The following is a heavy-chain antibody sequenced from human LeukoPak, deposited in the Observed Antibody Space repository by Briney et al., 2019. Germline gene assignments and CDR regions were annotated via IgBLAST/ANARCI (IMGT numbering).Heavy chain of an antibody. CDR1: GFTFSSYA. V-gene: IGHV3-23*01. J-gene: IGHJ5*02. Sequence: TGGSLRLSCAASGFTFSSYAMSWVRQAPGKGLEWVSAISGSGGSTYYADSVTGRFTISRDNSKNTLYLQMNSLRAEDTAVYYCAKDPSDIYCSGGSCYPDDNWFDPWGQGTLVTVSS. CDR3: AKDPSDIYCSGGSCYPDDNWFDP. CDR2: ISGSGGST. D-gene: IGHD2-15*01.